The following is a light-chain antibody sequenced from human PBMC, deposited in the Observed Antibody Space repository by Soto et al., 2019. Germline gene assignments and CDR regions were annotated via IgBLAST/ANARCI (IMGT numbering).Light chain of an antibody. CDR1: NIAIKS. CDR2: DDG. J-gene: IGLJ2*01. CDR3: QVWDSSSDHRVV. Sequence: SYELTQAPSVSVAPGQTARITCGGNNIAIKSVHWYQQKPGQAPVLVVYDDGDRPSGIPERFSGYNSGNTATLTITRVEGGDEADYHCQVWDSSSDHRVVFGGGTKLTVL. V-gene: IGLV3-21*02.